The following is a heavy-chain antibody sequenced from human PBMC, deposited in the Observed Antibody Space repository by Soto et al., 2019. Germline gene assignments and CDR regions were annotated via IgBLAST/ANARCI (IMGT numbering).Heavy chain of an antibody. D-gene: IGHD6-19*01. CDR3: AIQHPLDSSAWYN. CDR2: IYPGDSDT. J-gene: IGHJ4*02. CDR1: GYSFTNYW. V-gene: IGHV5-51*01. Sequence: GESLKISCKGSGYSFTNYWIGWVRQMPGEGLEWMGTIYPGDSDTRYSPSFEGQVAFSVDTSINTAYLHWTSLKASDTAVYYCAIQHPLDSSAWYNWGQGTVVTVSS.